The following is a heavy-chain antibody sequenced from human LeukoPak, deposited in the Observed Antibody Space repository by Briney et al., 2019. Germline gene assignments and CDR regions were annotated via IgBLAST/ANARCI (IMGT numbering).Heavy chain of an antibody. Sequence: GGSLRLSCAASGFTFSSSAMSWVRQAPGKGLEWVSHIRSSSETFYADSVKGRFTISRDNARNSLYLQMNNLRGEDTAIYYCARDAGNSGYGCDLWGQGTLVTVSS. J-gene: IGHJ5*02. V-gene: IGHV3-48*01. D-gene: IGHD5-12*01. CDR2: IRSSSET. CDR3: ARDAGNSGYGCDL. CDR1: GFTFSSSA.